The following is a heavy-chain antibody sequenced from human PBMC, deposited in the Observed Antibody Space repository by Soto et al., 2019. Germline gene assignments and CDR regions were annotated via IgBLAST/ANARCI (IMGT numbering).Heavy chain of an antibody. D-gene: IGHD6-13*01. CDR3: AGDFKRYSSPPGPLEY. Sequence: SETLSLTCTVSGDSISSGDYYWNWIRQPPGKGLEWIGCIYYSGNTYYNPSLKRRFSISVDTSKNQFSLQLSSVTVADTAVYYCAGDFKRYSSPPGPLEYWGLG. V-gene: IGHV4-30-4*01. J-gene: IGHJ4*02. CDR2: IYYSGNT. CDR1: GDSISSGDYY.